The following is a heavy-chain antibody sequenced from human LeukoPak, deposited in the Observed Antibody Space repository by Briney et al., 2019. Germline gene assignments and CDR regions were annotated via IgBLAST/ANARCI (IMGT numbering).Heavy chain of an antibody. CDR3: AREGGYYYRDDAFDI. D-gene: IGHD3-22*01. J-gene: IGHJ3*02. CDR2: IKQDGTEK. Sequence: QSGGSLRLSCAASGLTFSSYWMSWVRQAPGKGLEWVANIKQDGTEKYYVDSVKGRFTISRDNAKNSLYLQMNSLRAEDTAVYYCAREGGYYYRDDAFDIWGQGTMVTVSS. CDR1: GLTFSSYW. V-gene: IGHV3-7*01.